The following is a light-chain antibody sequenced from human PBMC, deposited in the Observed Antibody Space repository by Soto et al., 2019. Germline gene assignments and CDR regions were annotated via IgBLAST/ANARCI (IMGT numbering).Light chain of an antibody. J-gene: IGKJ5*01. CDR1: QSVSTS. V-gene: IGKV3-15*01. Sequence: EIVMTQSPATLSVSPGERAILSCRASQSVSTSLAWYQKKPGQAPKLLIFGASTRATGIPARFSGSGSGTEFTLTISSLQSEDLAVYYCQQRSDWPPITFGQGTRVELK. CDR2: GAS. CDR3: QQRSDWPPIT.